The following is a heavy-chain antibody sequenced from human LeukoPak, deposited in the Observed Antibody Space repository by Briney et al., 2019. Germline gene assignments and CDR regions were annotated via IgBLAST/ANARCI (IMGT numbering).Heavy chain of an antibody. CDR1: GGTVSSYA. D-gene: IGHD4-17*01. J-gene: IGHJ4*02. CDR2: SIPILGIA. Sequence: SVTVSCTASGGTVSSYAISWVRQGPPQGREWMGRSIPILGIANYAQNFQGSVTITADKSTSTAYMELTGLRSEDTAVYYCARDGARKTTVTPFDLWGQGTLVTVSS. V-gene: IGHV1-69*04. CDR3: ARDGARKTTVTPFDL.